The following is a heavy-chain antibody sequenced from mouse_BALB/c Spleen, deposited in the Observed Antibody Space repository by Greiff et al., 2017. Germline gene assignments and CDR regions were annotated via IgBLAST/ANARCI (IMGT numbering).Heavy chain of an antibody. Sequence: QVQLQQSGPGLVQPSQSLSITCTVSGFSLTSYGVHWVRQSPGKGLEWLGVIWSGGSTDYNAAFISRLSISKDNSKSQVFFKMNSLQADDTAIYYCARMVGYDGDWYFDVWGAGTTVTVSS. V-gene: IGHV2-4-1*01. CDR1: GFSLTSYG. CDR2: IWSGGST. D-gene: IGHD2-2*01. CDR3: ARMVGYDGDWYFDV. J-gene: IGHJ1*01.